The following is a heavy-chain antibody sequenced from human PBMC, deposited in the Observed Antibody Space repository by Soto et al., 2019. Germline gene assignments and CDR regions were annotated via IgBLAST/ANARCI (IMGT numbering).Heavy chain of an antibody. Sequence: PSETLSLTCTVSGGSISRGGYYWSWIRQHPGKGLEWIGYIYYSGSTYYNPSLKSRVTISVDTSKNQFSLKLSSVTAADTAVYYCAIAATSDRFDYWGQGTLVTVSS. J-gene: IGHJ4*02. CDR1: GGSISRGGYY. D-gene: IGHD2-15*01. CDR2: IYYSGST. V-gene: IGHV4-31*03. CDR3: AIAATSDRFDY.